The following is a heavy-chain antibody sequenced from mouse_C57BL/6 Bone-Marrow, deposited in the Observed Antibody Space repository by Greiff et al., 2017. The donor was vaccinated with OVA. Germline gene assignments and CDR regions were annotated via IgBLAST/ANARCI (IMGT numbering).Heavy chain of an antibody. Sequence: QVQLQQSGAELAKPGASVKLSCKASGYTFTSYWMHWVKQRPGQGLEWIGYINPSSGYTKYNQKFKDKATLTADKSSNTAYMQLSSLTYEDSAVYYCAREGYFYWYFDVWGTGTTVTVSS. V-gene: IGHV1-7*01. D-gene: IGHD3-1*01. CDR3: AREGYFYWYFDV. CDR2: INPSSGYT. J-gene: IGHJ1*03. CDR1: GYTFTSYW.